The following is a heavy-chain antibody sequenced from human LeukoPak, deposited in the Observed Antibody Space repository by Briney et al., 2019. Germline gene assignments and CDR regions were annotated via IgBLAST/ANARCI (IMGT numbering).Heavy chain of an antibody. Sequence: SETLSLTCSVPGGSFSRDRYYWGWIRQPPGKGLEWIGSMFSSGSTYYNPSLKSRVTISVDTSKNQFSLKVNSVTAADTAVYYCARLEDYYGMDVWGQGTTVIVSS. CDR1: GGSFSRDRYY. V-gene: IGHV4-39*01. CDR3: ARLEDYYGMDV. J-gene: IGHJ6*02. CDR2: MFSSGST.